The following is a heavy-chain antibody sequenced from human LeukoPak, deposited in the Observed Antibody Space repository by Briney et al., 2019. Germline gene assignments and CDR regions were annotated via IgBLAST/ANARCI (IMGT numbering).Heavy chain of an antibody. CDR3: ARAIGIAAAGTWFDP. CDR1: GFTFSSYE. Sequence: GGSLRLSCAASGFTFSSYEMNWVRQAPGKGLEWVSCISSSGSTIYYADSVKGRFTISRDNAKNSLYLQMNSLRAEDTAVYYCARAIGIAAAGTWFDPWGQGTLVTVSS. V-gene: IGHV3-48*03. J-gene: IGHJ5*02. CDR2: ISSSGSTI. D-gene: IGHD6-13*01.